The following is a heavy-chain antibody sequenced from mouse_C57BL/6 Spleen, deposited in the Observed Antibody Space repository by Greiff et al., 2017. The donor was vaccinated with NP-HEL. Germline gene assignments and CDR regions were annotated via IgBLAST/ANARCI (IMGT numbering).Heavy chain of an antibody. D-gene: IGHD2-1*01. Sequence: EVKLMESEGGLVQPGSSMKLSCTASGFTFSDYYMAWVRQVPEKGLEWVANINYDGSSTYYLDSLKSRFIISRDNAKNILYLQMSSLKSEDTATYYCARDLHLLDVWGTGTTVTVSS. CDR2: INYDGSST. J-gene: IGHJ1*03. V-gene: IGHV5-16*01. CDR3: ARDLHLLDV. CDR1: GFTFSDYY.